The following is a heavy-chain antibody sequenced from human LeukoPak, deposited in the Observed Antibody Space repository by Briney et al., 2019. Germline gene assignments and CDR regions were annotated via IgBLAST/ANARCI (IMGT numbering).Heavy chain of an antibody. CDR1: GGSISSGGYY. D-gene: IGHD3-16*02. CDR2: IYYSGST. Sequence: SETQSLTCTVSGGSISSGGYYWSWIRQHPGKGLEWIGYIYYSGSTYYNPSLKSRVTISVDTSKNQFSLKLSSVTAADTAVYYCARGSGGGELSSFDYWGQGTLVTVSS. J-gene: IGHJ4*02. V-gene: IGHV4-31*03. CDR3: ARGSGGGELSSFDY.